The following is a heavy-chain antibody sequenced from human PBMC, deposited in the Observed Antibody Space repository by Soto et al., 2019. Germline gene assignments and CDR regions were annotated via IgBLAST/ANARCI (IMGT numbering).Heavy chain of an antibody. CDR1: GITFTSSA. Sequence: VNVSCEASGITFTSSALQLVRQARGQRLEWIGWIVVGSGNTNYAQKFQERVTITRDMSTSTAYMELSSLRSEDTAVYYCAARNDSSGYYYYYGMDVWGQGTTVTVSS. CDR2: IVVGSGNT. J-gene: IGHJ6*02. V-gene: IGHV1-58*01. CDR3: AARNDSSGYYYYYGMDV. D-gene: IGHD3-22*01.